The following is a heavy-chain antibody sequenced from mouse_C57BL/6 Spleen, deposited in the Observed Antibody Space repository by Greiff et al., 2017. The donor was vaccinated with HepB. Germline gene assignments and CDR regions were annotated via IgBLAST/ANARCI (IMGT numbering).Heavy chain of an antibody. V-gene: IGHV3-6*01. J-gene: IGHJ3*01. D-gene: IGHD2-4*01. Sequence: EVKLMESGPGLVKPSQSLSLTCSVTGYSITSGYYWNWIRQFPGNKLEWMGYISYDGSNNYNPSLKNRSSITRDTSKNQFFLKLNSVTTEDTATYYCARDKSYYDYDGGFAYWGQGTLVTVSA. CDR3: ARDKSYYDYDGGFAY. CDR2: ISYDGSN. CDR1: GYSITSGYY.